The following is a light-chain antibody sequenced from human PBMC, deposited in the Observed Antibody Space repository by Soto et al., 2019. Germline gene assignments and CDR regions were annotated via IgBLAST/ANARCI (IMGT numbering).Light chain of an antibody. CDR3: QQYAGSPRT. CDR1: QNLGTLY. V-gene: IGKV3-20*01. CDR2: SAS. Sequence: EIVLSHSPGTLSLSQGERGTLSCRASQNLGTLYLAWFQQKSGQAPRLLIYSASRRATGIPDRFTGSGSGTDFTLTINRVEPEDFAVYFCQQYAGSPRTFGQGTKVDIK. J-gene: IGKJ1*01.